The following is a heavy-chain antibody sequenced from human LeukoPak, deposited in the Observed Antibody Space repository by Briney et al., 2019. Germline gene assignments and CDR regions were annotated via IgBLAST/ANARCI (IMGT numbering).Heavy chain of an antibody. D-gene: IGHD3-22*01. CDR2: ISSSGSTI. J-gene: IGHJ4*02. V-gene: IGHV3-48*03. Sequence: GGSLRLSCAASGFTFSSYEVNWVRQAPGKGLEWVSYISSSGSTIYYADSVKGRFSIFRDNYKNMLYLQMNSLRVEDTALYYCAKGHGDASGYYYFDSWGQGTLVTVSS. CDR1: GFTFSSYE. CDR3: AKGHGDASGYYYFDS.